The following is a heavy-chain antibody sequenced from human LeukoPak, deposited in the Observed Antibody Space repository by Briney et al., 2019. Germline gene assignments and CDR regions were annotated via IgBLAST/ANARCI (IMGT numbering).Heavy chain of an antibody. D-gene: IGHD3-22*01. Sequence: ASVKVSCKASGYTFTGYYMHWVRQAPGQGLEWMGWINPNSGGTNYAQKFQGRVTMTRDTSISTAYMELGRLRSDDTAVYYCARASYYSFAEYFQHWGQGTLVTVSS. V-gene: IGHV1-2*02. J-gene: IGHJ1*01. CDR1: GYTFTGYY. CDR2: INPNSGGT. CDR3: ARASYYSFAEYFQH.